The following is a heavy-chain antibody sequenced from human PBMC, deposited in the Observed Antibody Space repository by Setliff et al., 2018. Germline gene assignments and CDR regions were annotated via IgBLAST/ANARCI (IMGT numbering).Heavy chain of an antibody. Sequence: SETLSLTCNVSGVSISSYYWSWIRQPPGKGLESIGYIQKSGGTNYNPALKSRVTISVDTSTNQFSLKLRSVTAADTAVYYCARGRMRGSCSGPSCTYDPFDIWGQGTPVTVSS. D-gene: IGHD2-2*01. CDR2: IQKSGGT. CDR3: ARGRMRGSCSGPSCTYDPFDI. V-gene: IGHV4-59*01. J-gene: IGHJ3*02. CDR1: GVSISSYY.